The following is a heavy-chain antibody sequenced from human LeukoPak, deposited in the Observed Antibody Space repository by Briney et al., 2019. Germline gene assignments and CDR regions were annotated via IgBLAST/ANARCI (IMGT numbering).Heavy chain of an antibody. V-gene: IGHV3-11*04. J-gene: IGHJ5*02. Sequence: SGGSLRLSCAASGFTFSDYYMSWIRQAPGKGLECVSYIRGSGGDIYYADSVKGRFTIFRDNSKNTLYLQMNSLRTEDTAVYYCVRVSGFCTNGVCPSFDPWGQGTLVTVSS. CDR1: GFTFSDYY. CDR3: VRVSGFCTNGVCPSFDP. D-gene: IGHD2-8*01. CDR2: IRGSGGDI.